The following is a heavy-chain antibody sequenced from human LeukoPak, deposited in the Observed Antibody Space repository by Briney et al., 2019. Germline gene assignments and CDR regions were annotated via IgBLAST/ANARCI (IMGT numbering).Heavy chain of an antibody. CDR3: AREVGGSYGPPFDY. Sequence: ASVTVSCKASGYTFTTYGISWVRQAPGQGLEWMGWISAYNGNTKYAQKFQGRVTMTRDMSTSTVYMELSSLRSEDTAVYYCAREVGGSYGPPFDYWGQGTLVTVSS. CDR1: GYTFTTYG. CDR2: ISAYNGNT. J-gene: IGHJ4*02. V-gene: IGHV1-18*01. D-gene: IGHD1-26*01.